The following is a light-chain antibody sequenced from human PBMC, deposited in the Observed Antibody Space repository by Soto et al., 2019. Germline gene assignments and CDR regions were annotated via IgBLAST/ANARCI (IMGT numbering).Light chain of an antibody. J-gene: IGKJ5*01. Sequence: DIQMTQSPSSLSASVGDRVTITCRASQDISNYLNWYQQRPGKAPKLLIYDASNLERGVPSRFSGTRSGTHFTFAITSLHPEDVATYYCQQSDSLPITFGQGTLLEI. V-gene: IGKV1-33*01. CDR2: DAS. CDR3: QQSDSLPIT. CDR1: QDISNY.